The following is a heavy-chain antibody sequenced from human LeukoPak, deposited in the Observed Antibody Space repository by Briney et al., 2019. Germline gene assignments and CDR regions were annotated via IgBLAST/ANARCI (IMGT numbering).Heavy chain of an antibody. CDR2: IKTDGSQK. CDR3: ATTTRGETTYY. D-gene: IGHD1-7*01. J-gene: IGHJ4*02. CDR1: GFTFSAFW. Sequence: GGSLTLSCAASGFTFSAFWMSWVRQAPGKGLEWLAIIKTDGSQKEYVDSVKGRFTISRDNAENTLFLQMNSLTAEDTAVYYCATTTRGETTYYWGQGALVTVSS. V-gene: IGHV3-7*01.